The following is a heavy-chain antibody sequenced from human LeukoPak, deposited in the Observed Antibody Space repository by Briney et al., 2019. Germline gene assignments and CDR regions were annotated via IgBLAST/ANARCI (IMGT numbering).Heavy chain of an antibody. CDR2: IIPIFGTA. Sequence: VASVKVSCKASGGTFSSYAISWVRQAPGQGLEWMGRIIPIFGTANYAQKFQGRVTITTDESTSTAYMELSSLRSEDTAVYYCASPRYSSSWYRGDYFDYWGQGTLVTVSS. CDR3: ASPRYSSSWYRGDYFDY. D-gene: IGHD6-13*01. CDR1: GGTFSSYA. V-gene: IGHV1-69*05. J-gene: IGHJ4*02.